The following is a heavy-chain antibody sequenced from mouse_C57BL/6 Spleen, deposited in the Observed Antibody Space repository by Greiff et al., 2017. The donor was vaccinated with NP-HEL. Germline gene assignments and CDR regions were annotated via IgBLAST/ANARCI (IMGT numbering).Heavy chain of an antibody. V-gene: IGHV1-85*01. CDR1: GYTFTSYD. D-gene: IGHD1-1*01. CDR2: IYPRDGST. CDR3: AIPLYYSSSPYYAMDY. Sequence: QVQLKESGPELVKPGASVKLSCKASGYTFTSYDINWVKQRPGQGLEWIGWIYPRDGSTKYNEKFKGKATLTVDTSSSTAYMELHSLTSEDSAVYFCAIPLYYSSSPYYAMDYWGQGTSVTFAS. J-gene: IGHJ4*01.